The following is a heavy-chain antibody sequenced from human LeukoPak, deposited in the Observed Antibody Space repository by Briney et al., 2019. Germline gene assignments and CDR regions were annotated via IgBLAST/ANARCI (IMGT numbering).Heavy chain of an antibody. V-gene: IGHV4-39*01. D-gene: IGHD6-19*01. CDR2: IYYSGST. CDR1: GGSISSSSYY. Sequence: SETLSLTCTVSGGSISSSSYYWGWIRQPPGKGLEWIGSIYYSGSTYYNPSLKSRVTISVDTSKNQFSLKLSSVTTADTAVYYCARRGIAVAASRFDPWGQGTLVTVSS. CDR3: ARRGIAVAASRFDP. J-gene: IGHJ5*02.